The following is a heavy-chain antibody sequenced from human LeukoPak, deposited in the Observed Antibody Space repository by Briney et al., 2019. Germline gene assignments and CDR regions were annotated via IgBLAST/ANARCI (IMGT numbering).Heavy chain of an antibody. Sequence: ASVKVSCKVSGYTLTELSMHWVRQAPGKGLEWMGGFDPEDGETIYAQKFQGRVTMTEDTSTDTAYMKLSSLRSEDTAVYYCATSPLGIYYDSSGPFDYWGQGTLVTVSS. CDR3: ATSPLGIYYDSSGPFDY. CDR2: FDPEDGET. J-gene: IGHJ4*02. D-gene: IGHD3-22*01. CDR1: GYTLTELS. V-gene: IGHV1-24*01.